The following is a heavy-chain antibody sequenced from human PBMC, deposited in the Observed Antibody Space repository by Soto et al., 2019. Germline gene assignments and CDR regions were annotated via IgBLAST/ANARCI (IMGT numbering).Heavy chain of an antibody. V-gene: IGHV3-23*01. Sequence: EVQLLESGGGLVQPGGSLRLSCAASGFTFSSYAMSWVRQAPGKGLEWVSAISGSGGGTYYADSEKGRFTISRDNSKNTLYLQMHSLRAEDTAVYYCAKDGYGSNYYYLLDVWGKGTTVTVSS. CDR2: ISGSGGGT. J-gene: IGHJ6*03. CDR3: AKDGYGSNYYYLLDV. D-gene: IGHD6-13*01. CDR1: GFTFSSYA.